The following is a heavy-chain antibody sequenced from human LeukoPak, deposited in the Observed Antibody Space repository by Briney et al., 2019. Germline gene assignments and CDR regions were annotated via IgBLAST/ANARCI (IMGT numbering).Heavy chain of an antibody. Sequence: GGSLRLSCAASGFTFSSYAMSWVRQAPGKGLEWVSAISGSGGSTYYADSVKGRFTISRDNSKSTLYLQMNSLRAEDTAVYYCAKDNKPTGIFDYWGQGTLVTVSS. CDR3: AKDNKPTGIFDY. J-gene: IGHJ4*02. V-gene: IGHV3-23*01. CDR2: ISGSGGST. CDR1: GFTFSSYA. D-gene: IGHD1/OR15-1a*01.